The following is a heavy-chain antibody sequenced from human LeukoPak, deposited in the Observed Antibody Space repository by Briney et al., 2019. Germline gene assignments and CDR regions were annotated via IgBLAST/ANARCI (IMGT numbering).Heavy chain of an antibody. D-gene: IGHD2-8*01. CDR3: ARGQIVLMVYASHFDY. CDR1: GYTFTGYY. V-gene: IGHV1-2*02. Sequence: GASVKVSCKASGYTFTGYYMHWVRQAPGQGLEWMGWINPNSGGTNYAQKFQGRVTMTRDTSISTAYMELSRLRSGDTAVYYCARGQIVLMVYASHFDYWGQGTLATVSS. J-gene: IGHJ4*02. CDR2: INPNSGGT.